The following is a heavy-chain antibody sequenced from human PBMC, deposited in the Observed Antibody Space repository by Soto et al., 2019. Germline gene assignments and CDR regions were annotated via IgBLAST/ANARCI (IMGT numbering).Heavy chain of an antibody. D-gene: IGHD3-10*01. CDR1: GGSISSYH. Sequence: PSETLSLTCTVSGGSISSYHWSWVRQPPGKGLEGIGSIYHSGNTNYNPALKSRLTLSVDTSKNQFSLKLTSVTAADTAVYYCASDDRDAYKGRFGYWGQGTLVTVSS. CDR2: IYHSGNT. J-gene: IGHJ4*02. CDR3: ASDDRDAYKGRFGY. V-gene: IGHV4-59*01.